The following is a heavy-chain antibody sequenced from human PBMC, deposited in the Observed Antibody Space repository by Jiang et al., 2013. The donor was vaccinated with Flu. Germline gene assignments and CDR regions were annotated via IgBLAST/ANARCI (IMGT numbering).Heavy chain of an antibody. CDR3: AKATVAVGTSYFDY. CDR1: GFTFSSYG. CDR2: ISYDGSNM. D-gene: IGHD4-11*01. V-gene: IGHV3-30*18. Sequence: VQLVESGGGVVQPGTSLRLSCAASGFTFSSYGMHWVRQAPGKGLEWVAVISYDGSNMYYADSVKGRFTISRDNSKNTLYLQMNSLGAEDTAVYYCAKATVAVGTSYFDYWGQGTLVTVSS. J-gene: IGHJ4*02.